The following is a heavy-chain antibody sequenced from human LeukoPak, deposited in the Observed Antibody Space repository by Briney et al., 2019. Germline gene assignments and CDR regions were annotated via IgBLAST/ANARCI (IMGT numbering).Heavy chain of an antibody. D-gene: IGHD2-2*01. CDR1: GFTFSSYA. CDR2: ISYDGSNK. Sequence: GGSLRLSCAASGFTFSSYAMHWVRQAPGKGLEWVAVISYDGSNKYYADSVKGRFTISRDNSKNTLYLQMNSLRAEDTAAYYCARVPSPSRTYYFDYWGQGTLVTVSS. V-gene: IGHV3-30*01. CDR3: ARVPSPSRTYYFDY. J-gene: IGHJ4*02.